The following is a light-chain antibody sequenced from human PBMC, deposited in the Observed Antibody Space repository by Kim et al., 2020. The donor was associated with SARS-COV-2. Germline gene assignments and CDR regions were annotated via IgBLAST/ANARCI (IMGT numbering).Light chain of an antibody. V-gene: IGLV3-1*01. CDR3: QAWDSSTEV. CDR1: KLGDKY. J-gene: IGLJ1*01. CDR2: QDS. Sequence: SYELTKPPSVSVSPGQTASITCSGDKLGDKYACWYQQKPGQSPVLVIYQDSKRPSGIPERFSGSNSGNKATPTISGTQAMDEADYYCQAWDSSTEVFGTG.